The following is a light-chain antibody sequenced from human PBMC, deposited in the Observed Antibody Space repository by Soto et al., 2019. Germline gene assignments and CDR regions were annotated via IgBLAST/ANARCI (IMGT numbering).Light chain of an antibody. V-gene: IGKV3-20*01. CDR3: QQYDSSPKT. J-gene: IGKJ1*01. Sequence: ILVTQSPGTLSLSPVERAALSCRPGQSVSSSYLAWYQQKPGQAPRLPIYGASSRVTGIPDRFSGSGSGTDFTLTISRLETEDFAVYYCQQYDSSPKTFGQGTKVDIK. CDR2: GAS. CDR1: QSVSSSY.